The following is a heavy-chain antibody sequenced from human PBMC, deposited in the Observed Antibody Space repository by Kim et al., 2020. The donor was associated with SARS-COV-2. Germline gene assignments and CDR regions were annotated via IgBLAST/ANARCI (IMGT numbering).Heavy chain of an antibody. V-gene: IGHV4-39*01. CDR1: GGSISSSSYY. CDR2: IYYSGST. CDR3: ARGLTMIVVVIPGGWFDP. Sequence: SETLSLTCTVSGGSISSSSYYWGWIRQPPGKGLEWIGSIYYSGSTYYNPSLKSRVTISVDTSKNQFSLKLSSVTAADTAVYYCARGLTMIVVVIPGGWFDPWGQGTLGTVS. J-gene: IGHJ5*02. D-gene: IGHD3-22*01.